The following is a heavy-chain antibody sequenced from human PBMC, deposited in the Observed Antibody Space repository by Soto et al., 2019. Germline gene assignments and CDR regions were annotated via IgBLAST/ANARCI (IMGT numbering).Heavy chain of an antibody. V-gene: IGHV1-2*02. CDR1: GYTFIDTF. D-gene: IGHD2-2*02. CDR2: INPNNGGT. Sequence: QVQLVQSGAEVKRPGASVKVSCKASGYTFIDTFIHWVRQAPGQRPEWMGWINPNNGGTHYSRKFQGRVTLTRDTSITTAYMELVGLESDDSAFYFCPRAIPFTVLGMDYWGQGTLVTVSS. J-gene: IGHJ4*02. CDR3: PRAIPFTVLGMDY.